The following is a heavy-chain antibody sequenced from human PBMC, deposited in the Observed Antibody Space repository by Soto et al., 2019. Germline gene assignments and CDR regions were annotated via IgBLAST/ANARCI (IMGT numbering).Heavy chain of an antibody. CDR2: VHASGST. V-gene: IGHV4-59*08. Sequence: LSLTCSVSGGSLSGYSWSWIRQTPGKGLEWAGSVHASGSTNYNPSLKGRVTMLVDTSKNQFSLKLSSVTAADTAVYYCARLNVDTAFDYWGQGTLVTVSS. J-gene: IGHJ4*02. CDR3: ARLNVDTAFDY. CDR1: GGSLSGYS. D-gene: IGHD5-18*01.